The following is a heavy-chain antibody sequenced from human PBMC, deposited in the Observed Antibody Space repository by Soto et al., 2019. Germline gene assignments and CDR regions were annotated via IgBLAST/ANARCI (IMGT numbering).Heavy chain of an antibody. CDR2: IYYSGST. CDR3: TRTPLTQGPLWFGESPRTRDAFDI. Sequence: SETLSLTCTVSGGSISSGGYYWSWIRQHPGKGLEWIGYIYYSGSTYYNPSLKGRVTISVETSKNQFSLKLSSVTAADTAVYYCTRTPLTQGPLWFGESPRTRDAFDIWGQGTMVTVSS. D-gene: IGHD3-10*01. V-gene: IGHV4-31*03. J-gene: IGHJ3*02. CDR1: GGSISSGGYY.